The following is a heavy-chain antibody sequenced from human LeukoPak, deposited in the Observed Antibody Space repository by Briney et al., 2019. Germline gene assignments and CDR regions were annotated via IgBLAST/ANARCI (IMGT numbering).Heavy chain of an antibody. CDR1: GFTFSSYG. CDR3: AREVGGGASGQ. J-gene: IGHJ4*02. D-gene: IGHD3-16*01. V-gene: IGHV3-66*01. CDR2: IYSDGTI. Sequence: PGGSPRLSCAASGFTFSSYGMHWVRQVPGKGLEWVSVIYSDGTISYADSVKGRFTISRDNSENTLYLQMNSLRVEDTAVYYCAREVGGGASGQWGQGTLVTVSS.